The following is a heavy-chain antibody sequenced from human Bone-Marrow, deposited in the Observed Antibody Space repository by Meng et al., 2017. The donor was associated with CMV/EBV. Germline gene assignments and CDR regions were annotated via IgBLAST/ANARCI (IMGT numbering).Heavy chain of an antibody. Sequence: GGSLRLSCAASGFTFSSYGMHWVRQAPGKGLEWVAFIRYDGSNKYYADSVKGRFTISRDNSKNTLYLQMNSLRAEDTAVYYCAKEGARSSSRGYYYYGMDVWGQGTTVTVSS. CDR2: IRYDGSNK. J-gene: IGHJ6*02. D-gene: IGHD6-6*01. V-gene: IGHV3-30*02. CDR1: GFTFSSYG. CDR3: AKEGARSSSRGYYYYGMDV.